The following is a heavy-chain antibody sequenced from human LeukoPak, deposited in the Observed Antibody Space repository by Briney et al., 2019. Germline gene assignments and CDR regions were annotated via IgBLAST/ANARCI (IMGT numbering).Heavy chain of an antibody. J-gene: IGHJ5*02. V-gene: IGHV4-59*11. CDR3: AVVPAAIFGWFDP. D-gene: IGHD2-2*01. Sequence: KTSETLSLTCTVSGGSISSHYWRWIRQPPGKGLEWIGYIYYSGSTNYNPSHKSRVNISVDTSKNQFSLKLSSATAADTAVYYCAVVPAAIFGWFDPWGQGTLVTVSS. CDR1: GGSISSHY. CDR2: IYYSGST.